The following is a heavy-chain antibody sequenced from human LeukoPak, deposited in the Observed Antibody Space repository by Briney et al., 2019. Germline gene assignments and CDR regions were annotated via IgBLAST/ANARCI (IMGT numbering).Heavy chain of an antibody. CDR1: GFTFSVYY. CDR2: IRRSGCTI. CDR3: ANPVLLWFGELLFRPMDV. D-gene: IGHD3-10*01. Sequence: GGSLRLSCAASGFTFSVYYMSCIPQSPGKAGEGVSYIRRSGCTIYYADSVKDRYTISRDNAKNTMYLQMNSLRAEDTAAYYCANPVLLWFGELLFRPMDVWGKGTTVTVSS. J-gene: IGHJ6*04. V-gene: IGHV3-11*04.